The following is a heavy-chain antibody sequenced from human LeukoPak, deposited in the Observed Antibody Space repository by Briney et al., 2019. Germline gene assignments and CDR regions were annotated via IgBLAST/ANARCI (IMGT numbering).Heavy chain of an antibody. D-gene: IGHD3-22*01. V-gene: IGHV3-21*04. CDR1: GFTFSSYS. CDR3: AKDRGSYDSSGYYRYFDY. Sequence: PGGSLRLSCAASGFTFSSYSMNWVRQAPGKGLEWVSSISSSSSYIYYADSVKGRFTISRDNAKNSLYLQMNSLRAEDTAVYYCAKDRGSYDSSGYYRYFDYWGQGTLVTVSS. J-gene: IGHJ4*02. CDR2: ISSSSSYI.